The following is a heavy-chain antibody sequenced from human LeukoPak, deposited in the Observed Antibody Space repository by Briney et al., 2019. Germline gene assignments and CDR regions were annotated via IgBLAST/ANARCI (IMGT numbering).Heavy chain of an antibody. Sequence: PGGSLRLSCAASGFTFSSYSMNWVRQAPGKGLELVSSISSSSSYIYYADSVKGRFTISRDNAKNSLYLQMNSLRAEDTAVYYCARRDYPLFSSSWYGFDYWGQGTLVTVSS. V-gene: IGHV3-21*01. J-gene: IGHJ4*02. CDR3: ARRDYPLFSSSWYGFDY. CDR1: GFTFSSYS. D-gene: IGHD6-13*01. CDR2: ISSSSSYI.